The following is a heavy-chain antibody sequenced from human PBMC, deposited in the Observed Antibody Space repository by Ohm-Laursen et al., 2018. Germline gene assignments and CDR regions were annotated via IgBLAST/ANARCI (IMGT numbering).Heavy chain of an antibody. J-gene: IGHJ4*02. D-gene: IGHD5-24*01. CDR2: MYINGKST. V-gene: IGHV3-48*03. CDR3: VRNYDF. Sequence: SLRLSCTASGLTLSTIEMNWFRQAPGKGLEWVSFMYINGKSTYYADSVKGRFTISRDITKNSLYLQMNSLRVEDTAVYYCVRNYDFWGQGTLVTVSS. CDR1: GLTLSTIE.